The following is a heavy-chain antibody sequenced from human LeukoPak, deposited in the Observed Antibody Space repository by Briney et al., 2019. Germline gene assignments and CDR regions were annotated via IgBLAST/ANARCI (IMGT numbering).Heavy chain of an antibody. V-gene: IGHV1-18*01. D-gene: IGHD3-16*02. CDR1: GYSFTSNV. CDR2: ISAYNGNT. Sequence: ASVKVSCKASGYSFTSNVISWVRQAPGQGLEWMGWISAYNGNTNYAQKLQGRVTMTTDTSTSTAYMELRSLRSDDTAVCYCARELANYDYVWGSYRYFSPFDYWGQGTLVTVSS. CDR3: ARELANYDYVWGSYRYFSPFDY. J-gene: IGHJ4*02.